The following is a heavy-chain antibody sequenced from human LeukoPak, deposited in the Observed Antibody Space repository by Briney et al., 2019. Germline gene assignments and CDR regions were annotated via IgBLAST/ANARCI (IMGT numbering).Heavy chain of an antibody. CDR3: TRGWTADY. CDR1: GFTFSTYW. V-gene: IGHV3-74*01. Sequence: GGSLRLSCAASGFTFSTYWMHWVCQAPGKGLVWVSRINSDGSTTTYVDSVEGRFTISRDNAKNTLYLEMNSLRAEDTAVYYCTRGWTADYWGQGTLVTVSS. J-gene: IGHJ4*02. CDR2: INSDGSTT. D-gene: IGHD3/OR15-3a*01.